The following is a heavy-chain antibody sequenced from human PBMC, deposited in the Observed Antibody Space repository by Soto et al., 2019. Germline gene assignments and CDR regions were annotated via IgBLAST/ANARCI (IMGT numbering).Heavy chain of an antibody. CDR2: MNPNSGNT. J-gene: IGHJ6*03. CDR1: GYTCTSYD. Sequence: QVQLVQSGAEVKKPGASVKVSCKASGYTCTSYDINWVRQATGQGLEWMGWMNPNSGNTGYAQKFQGRVTMTRNTSISTSYMELSSLRSEDTAVYYCALQGYSSLTGYMDVWGKGTTVTVAS. V-gene: IGHV1-8*01. D-gene: IGHD6-13*01. CDR3: ALQGYSSLTGYMDV.